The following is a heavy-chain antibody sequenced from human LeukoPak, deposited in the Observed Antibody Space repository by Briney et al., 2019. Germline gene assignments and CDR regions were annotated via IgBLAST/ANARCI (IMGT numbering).Heavy chain of an antibody. J-gene: IGHJ4*02. CDR3: ARALGSSSVGDY. CDR2: IYYSGST. Sequence: SETLSLTCTVSGYSISSGYYWGWIRQPPGKGLEWIGSIYYSGSTYYNPSLKSRVTISVDTSKNQFSLKLSSVTAADTAVYYCARALGSSSVGDYWGQGTLVTVSS. V-gene: IGHV4-38-2*02. CDR1: GYSISSGYY. D-gene: IGHD6-6*01.